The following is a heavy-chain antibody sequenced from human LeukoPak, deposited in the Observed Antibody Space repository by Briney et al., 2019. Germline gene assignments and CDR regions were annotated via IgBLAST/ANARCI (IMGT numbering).Heavy chain of an antibody. CDR1: EFSASNYW. CDR3: VREWAGGLAAAGTRIEGSY. J-gene: IGHJ4*02. V-gene: IGHV3-7*01. CDR2: IKQDGRQE. D-gene: IGHD6-13*01. Sequence: GGSLRLSCVVSEFSASNYWMSWVRQAPGKGLEGVANIKQDGRQENYVDSVKGRFTISRDNAKNSVYLQMNGLLVEDTAVYYCVREWAGGLAAAGTRIEGSYWGQGTQVIVSS.